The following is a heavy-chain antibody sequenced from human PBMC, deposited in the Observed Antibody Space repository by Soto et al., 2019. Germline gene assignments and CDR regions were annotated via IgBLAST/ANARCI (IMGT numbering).Heavy chain of an antibody. Sequence: EVHLVESGGGLVKSGGSLRASCTASGFTFSDYSMHWVRQAPGKGLEWVSSISPTSGAIYYADSVKGRFTISRDNAKNSLFLQMNSLRAEDTAVYSCARGSAHIQVQTFDYWGQGTLVTVSS. V-gene: IGHV3-21*01. CDR2: ISPTSGAI. CDR1: GFTFSDYS. J-gene: IGHJ4*02. CDR3: ARGSAHIQVQTFDY. D-gene: IGHD1-1*01.